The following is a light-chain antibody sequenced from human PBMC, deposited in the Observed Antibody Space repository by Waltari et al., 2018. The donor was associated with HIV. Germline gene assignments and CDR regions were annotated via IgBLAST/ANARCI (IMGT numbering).Light chain of an antibody. Sequence: SYELTQPLSVSVALGQTAIISCGGNNIGVKNVHWYQQKPGQAPILVIYRDDKRPSGIPERCSGSNSENTATLSISGAQAGDEADYYCQVWDSVTAKVFGVGTKLTVL. CDR3: QVWDSVTAKV. J-gene: IGLJ2*01. CDR2: RDD. V-gene: IGLV3-9*01. CDR1: NIGVKN.